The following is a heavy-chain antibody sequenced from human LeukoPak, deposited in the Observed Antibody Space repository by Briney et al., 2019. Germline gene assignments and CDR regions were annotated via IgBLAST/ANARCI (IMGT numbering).Heavy chain of an antibody. D-gene: IGHD1-26*01. V-gene: IGHV1-2*02. Sequence: ASVKVSCKASGYTFTGYYIHWVRQAPGQGLEWMGWINPNSDGTDYAQKFQGRVTMTGDASINTAYMELSRLTSDDTAMYYCARGETWWEQRRYFDFWGQGTLATVSS. J-gene: IGHJ4*02. CDR3: ARGETWWEQRRYFDF. CDR2: INPNSDGT. CDR1: GYTFTGYY.